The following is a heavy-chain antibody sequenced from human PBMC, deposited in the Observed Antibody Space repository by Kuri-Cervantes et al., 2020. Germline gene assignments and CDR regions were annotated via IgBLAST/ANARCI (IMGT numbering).Heavy chain of an antibody. Sequence: SEILSLTCTVSGGFISSYYWNWIRQPAGKGLEWIGRIYTSGSTNYNPSLKSRVTISVDTSKNQFSLKLSSVTAADTAVYYCARDKGSSQVYYYGMDVWGQGTTVTVSS. J-gene: IGHJ6*02. D-gene: IGHD6-6*01. CDR3: ARDKGSSQVYYYGMDV. CDR2: IYTSGST. V-gene: IGHV4-4*07. CDR1: GGFISSYY.